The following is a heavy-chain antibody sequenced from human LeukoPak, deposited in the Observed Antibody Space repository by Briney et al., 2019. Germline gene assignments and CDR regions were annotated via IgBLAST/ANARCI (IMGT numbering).Heavy chain of an antibody. Sequence: ASVKVSCKASGYTFTDYYMHWLRQAPGPGLEWMGWINPNSGGTNYAQKFQGRVTMTTDTSISTAYMEVSRLRSDDTAVYYCARVSRNYFYSGNYYDTFERWGQGTMVTVCS. CDR3: ARVSRNYFYSGNYYDTFER. D-gene: IGHD3-10*01. CDR1: GYTFTDYY. V-gene: IGHV1-2*02. J-gene: IGHJ3*01. CDR2: INPNSGGT.